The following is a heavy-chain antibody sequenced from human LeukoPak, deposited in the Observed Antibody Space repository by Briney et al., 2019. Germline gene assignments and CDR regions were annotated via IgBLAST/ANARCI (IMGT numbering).Heavy chain of an antibody. CDR3: ARHGMVAAAGRGYFDY. V-gene: IGHV4-39*01. Sequence: SETLSLTCTVSGGSSSSSSYYWGWIRQPPGKGLEWIGSIYYSGSTYYNPSLKSRFTISVDTSKNQFSLKLSSVTAADTAVYYCARHGMVAAAGRGYFDYWGQGTLVTVSS. J-gene: IGHJ4*02. CDR1: GGSSSSSSYY. D-gene: IGHD6-13*01. CDR2: IYYSGST.